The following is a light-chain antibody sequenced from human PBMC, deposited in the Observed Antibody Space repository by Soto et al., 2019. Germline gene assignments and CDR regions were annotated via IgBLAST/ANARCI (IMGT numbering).Light chain of an antibody. CDR2: EAT. Sequence: QSALTQPASVSGSPGQSITISCSGTSNDVGSFKLVSWYKQHPGKFPKLVIYEATTRPSGVSNRFSGSKSGNTASMTIAGLQAEDEADDYFCSYARSSTVVFGGGPKVTVL. CDR1: SNDVGSFKL. J-gene: IGLJ2*01. CDR3: CSYARSSTVV. V-gene: IGLV2-23*01.